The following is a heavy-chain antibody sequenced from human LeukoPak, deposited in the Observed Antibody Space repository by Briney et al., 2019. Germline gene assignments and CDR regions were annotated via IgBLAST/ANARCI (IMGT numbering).Heavy chain of an antibody. D-gene: IGHD7-27*01. V-gene: IGHV3-48*03. CDR1: GFTFSSYE. Sequence: GGSLRLSCAASGFTFSSYEMNWFRQAPGKGLEWLSYISSSGGAIYYADSVKGRFTVSRDNAKNSLYLQMNSLRVEDTAVYFCAREGTGDRVFDYWGQGTLVTVSS. J-gene: IGHJ4*02. CDR2: ISSSGGAI. CDR3: AREGTGDRVFDY.